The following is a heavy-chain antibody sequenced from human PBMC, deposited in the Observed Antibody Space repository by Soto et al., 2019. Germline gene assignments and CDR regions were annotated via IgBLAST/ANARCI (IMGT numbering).Heavy chain of an antibody. CDR2: VSGTGGYI. V-gene: IGHV3-23*01. D-gene: IGHD3-3*01. CDR1: GFTLSSYA. J-gene: IGHJ4*02. CDR3: AKDPYNDFWSGYYYFDY. Sequence: EVQLLESGGGLVQPGGSLRLSCVASGFTLSSYAMSWVRQAPGKGLEWVSAVSGTGGYIYSADSVKGRFIISRDNSKNTLYLPMNSLRVEDTAVYYCAKDPYNDFWSGYYYFDYWGQGTLVTVSS.